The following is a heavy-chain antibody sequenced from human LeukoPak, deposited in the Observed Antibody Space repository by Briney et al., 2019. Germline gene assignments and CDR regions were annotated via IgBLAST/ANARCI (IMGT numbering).Heavy chain of an antibody. CDR1: GFTFNNCA. CDR3: AKGVGIYDSSGYYEY. D-gene: IGHD3-22*01. CDR2: LSYDGSNR. V-gene: IGHV3-30-3*01. Sequence: PGGSLRLSCAASGFTFNNCAMHWVRQAPGKGLEWVATLSYDGSNRYYADSVKGRFIIARDNSKNSLYLLMNSLTPADTAVYYCAKGVGIYDSSGYYEYWGQGTLVTVSS. J-gene: IGHJ4*02.